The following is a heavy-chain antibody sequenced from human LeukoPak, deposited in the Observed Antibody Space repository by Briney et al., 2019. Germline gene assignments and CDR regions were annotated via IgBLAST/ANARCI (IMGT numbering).Heavy chain of an antibody. J-gene: IGHJ4*02. D-gene: IGHD5-12*01. CDR1: GGSISSGGYY. CDR2: IYYSGST. V-gene: IGHV4-31*03. Sequence: SETLSLTCTVPGGSISSGGYYWSWIRQHPGKGLEWIGYIYYSGSTYYNPSLKSRVTISVDTSKNQFSLKLSSVTAADTAVYYCASSGQVGWHFDYWGQGTLVTVSS. CDR3: ASSGQVGWHFDY.